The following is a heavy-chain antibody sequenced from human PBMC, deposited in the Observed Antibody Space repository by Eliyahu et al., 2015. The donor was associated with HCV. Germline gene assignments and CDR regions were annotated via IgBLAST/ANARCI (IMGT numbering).Heavy chain of an antibody. J-gene: IGHJ4*02. V-gene: IGHV3-21*01. D-gene: IGHD4-23*01. CDR1: GFXFXSYT. CDR3: VRVSFYDGTSEVILDY. Sequence: EVQLVESGGGLVKPGGSLRLXCAASGFXFXSYTMNWVRQAPGKGLEWVSSIXSSSVSIYYADSVKGRFTISRDNAKNSVYLELNSLRAEDTAIYYCVRVSFYDGTSEVILDYWGQGTRVTVSS. CDR2: IXSSSVSI.